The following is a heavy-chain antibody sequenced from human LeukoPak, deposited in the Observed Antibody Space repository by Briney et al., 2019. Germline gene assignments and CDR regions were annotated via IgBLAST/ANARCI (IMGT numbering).Heavy chain of an antibody. CDR3: ARTIYYDSSGYYPKGPWYFDL. CDR2: IYHSGST. CDR1: GGSIGTYY. Sequence: SETLSLTCTVSGGSIGTYYWSWIRQPPGKGLEWIGYIYHSGSTNDNPYLKSRVTISVDTSKNQFSLKLSSVTAADTAVYYCARTIYYDSSGYYPKGPWYFDLWGRGTLVTVSS. V-gene: IGHV4-59*01. J-gene: IGHJ2*01. D-gene: IGHD3-22*01.